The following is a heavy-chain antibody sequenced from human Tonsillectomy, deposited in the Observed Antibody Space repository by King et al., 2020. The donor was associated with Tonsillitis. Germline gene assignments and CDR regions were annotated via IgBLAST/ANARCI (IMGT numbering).Heavy chain of an antibody. CDR1: GASISDYY. J-gene: IGHJ4*02. D-gene: IGHD2-2*01. V-gene: IGHV4-59*01. Sequence: LQLQESGPGLVKPSETLSLTCTVSGASISDYYWSWIRQPPGKGLEWIAYIYYTGTTSYNPSLESRVTISMDMSKNQFSLKLNSVTAADTAVYYCAKLTAYCSSASCSDYWGRGTLVTVSS. CDR3: AKLTAYCSSASCSDY. CDR2: IYYTGTT.